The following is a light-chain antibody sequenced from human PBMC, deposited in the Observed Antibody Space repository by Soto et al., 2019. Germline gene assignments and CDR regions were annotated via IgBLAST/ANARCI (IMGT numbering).Light chain of an antibody. CDR2: EVI. V-gene: IGLV2-8*01. CDR3: SSYAGSNNLHVL. J-gene: IGLJ2*01. CDR1: SSDVGGYEY. Sequence: QSALTQPPSASGSPGQSVTISCTGSSSDVGGYEYVSWYQQHPGKAPQLIIYEVIKRPSGVPDRFSGSKSGNTASLTVSGLQAEDEADYYCSSYAGSNNLHVLFGGGTKLTVL.